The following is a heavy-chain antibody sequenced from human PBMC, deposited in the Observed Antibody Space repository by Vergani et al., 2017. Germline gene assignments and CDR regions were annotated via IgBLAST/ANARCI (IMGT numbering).Heavy chain of an antibody. Sequence: QVQLVQSGAEVKKPGSSVKVSCKASGGTFSSYAISWVRQAPGQGLEWMGRIIPIFGTANYAQKFQGRVTITADECTSTAYMELSSLRSEDTAVYYCARCGRGGDYGDLGFGWFDPWGQGTLVTVSA. D-gene: IGHD4-17*01. CDR1: GGTFSSYA. V-gene: IGHV1-69*13. J-gene: IGHJ5*02. CDR3: ARCGRGGDYGDLGFGWFDP. CDR2: IIPIFGTA.